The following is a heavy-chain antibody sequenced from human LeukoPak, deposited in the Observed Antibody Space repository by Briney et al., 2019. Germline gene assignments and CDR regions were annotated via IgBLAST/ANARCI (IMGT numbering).Heavy chain of an antibody. CDR3: ARGRKLLWFGELSEIFDY. D-gene: IGHD3-10*01. CDR1: GGSISSGGYS. V-gene: IGHV4-30-2*01. J-gene: IGHJ4*02. Sequence: SQTLSLTCAVSGGSISSGGYSWSWIRQPPGKGLEWIGYIYHSGSTYYNPSLKRRVTISVDRSKNQFSLKLSSVTAADTAVYYCARGRKLLWFGELSEIFDYSGQGTLVTVSS. CDR2: IYHSGST.